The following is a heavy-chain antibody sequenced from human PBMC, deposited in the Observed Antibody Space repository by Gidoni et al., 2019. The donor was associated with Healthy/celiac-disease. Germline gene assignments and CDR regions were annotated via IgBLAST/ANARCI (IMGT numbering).Heavy chain of an antibody. CDR2: IKSKTDGGTT. CDR1: GFTFSNAW. V-gene: IGHV3-15*01. Sequence: LSCAASGFTFSNAWMRWVRQAPGKGLEWVGRIKSKTDGGTTDNAAPVKGRFTISRDDSKNTLYLQMNSLKTEDTAVYYCTTGPPGYCSSTSCQPFDYWGQGTLVTVSS. J-gene: IGHJ4*02. CDR3: TTGPPGYCSSTSCQPFDY. D-gene: IGHD2-2*01.